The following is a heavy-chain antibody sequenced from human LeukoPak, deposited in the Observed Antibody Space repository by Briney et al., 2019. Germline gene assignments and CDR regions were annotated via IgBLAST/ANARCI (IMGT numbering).Heavy chain of an antibody. D-gene: IGHD1-26*01. CDR2: IWYDGSNK. Sequence: GGSLRLSCAASGFTFSSYGMHWVRQAPGKGLEWVAVIWYDGSNKYYADSVKGRSTISRDNSKNTLYLQMNSLRAEDTAVYYCARERRSGSYSPYFDYWGQGTLVTVSS. CDR1: GFTFSSYG. CDR3: ARERRSGSYSPYFDY. V-gene: IGHV3-33*01. J-gene: IGHJ4*02.